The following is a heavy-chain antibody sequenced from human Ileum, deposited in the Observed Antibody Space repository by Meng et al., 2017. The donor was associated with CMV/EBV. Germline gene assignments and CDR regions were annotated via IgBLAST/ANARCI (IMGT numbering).Heavy chain of an antibody. CDR2: IYYSENA. CDR3: ARVADSYSPEAPVC. CDR1: GTSVGSDSYD. Sequence: GTSVGSDSYDWSWIRQPPERRQEWIGYIYYSENANNNPSLKSRVTISVDTSKNQFSLKLSSVTAADTAVYYCARVADSYSPEAPVCWGQGTLVTVSS. D-gene: IGHD2-15*01. J-gene: IGHJ4*02. V-gene: IGHV4-61*01.